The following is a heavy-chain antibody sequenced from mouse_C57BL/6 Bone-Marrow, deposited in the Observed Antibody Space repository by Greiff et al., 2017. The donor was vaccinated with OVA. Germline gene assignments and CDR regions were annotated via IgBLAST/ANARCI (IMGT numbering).Heavy chain of an antibody. J-gene: IGHJ4*01. CDR2: IYIGNGYT. CDR3: ARRYYYGSSYEGGAMDY. CDR1: GYTFTSYG. V-gene: IGHV1-58*01. Sequence: VQLKESGAELVRPGSSVKMSCKTSGYTFTSYGINWVKQRPGQGLEWIGYIYIGNGYTEYNEKFKGKATLTVDKSSSTAYMQLSSLTSEDSAVYYCARRYYYGSSYEGGAMDYWGQGTSVTVSS. D-gene: IGHD1-1*01.